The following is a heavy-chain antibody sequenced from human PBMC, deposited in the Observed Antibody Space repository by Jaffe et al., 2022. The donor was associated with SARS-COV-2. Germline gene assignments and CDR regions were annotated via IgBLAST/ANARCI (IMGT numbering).Heavy chain of an antibody. D-gene: IGHD5-12*01. Sequence: QVQLVESGGGVVQPGRSLRLSCAASGFTFSSFAMHWVRQAPGKGLEWVAVISYDGSNEYYADSVQGRFTISRDNSKHTLYLQMNSLRAEDTAVYYCARGRGAYHSGYDSGHLGYYYYGMDVWGQGTTVTVSS. CDR3: ARGRGAYHSGYDSGHLGYYYYGMDV. J-gene: IGHJ6*02. CDR1: GFTFSSFA. CDR2: ISYDGSNE. V-gene: IGHV3-30-3*01.